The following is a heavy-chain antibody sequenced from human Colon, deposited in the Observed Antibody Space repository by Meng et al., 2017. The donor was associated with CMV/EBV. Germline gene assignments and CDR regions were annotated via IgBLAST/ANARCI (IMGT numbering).Heavy chain of an antibody. J-gene: IGHJ4*02. CDR1: GFIFSGSA. CDR3: AVLAVAEPISY. Sequence: GGSLRLSCSASGFIFSGSAMHWVRQASGKGLEWVGHIRTRPNGYATAYAASVEGRFTISRDDSENTAYLQMNSLRTEDTAVYYCAVLAVAEPISYWGQGTLVTVSS. V-gene: IGHV3-73*01. CDR2: IRTRPNGYAT. D-gene: IGHD6-19*01.